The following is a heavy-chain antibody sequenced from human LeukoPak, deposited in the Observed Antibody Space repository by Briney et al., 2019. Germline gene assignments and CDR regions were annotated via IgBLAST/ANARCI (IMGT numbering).Heavy chain of an antibody. D-gene: IGHD3-3*01. J-gene: IGHJ4*02. V-gene: IGHV4-30-2*01. CDR3: ARTLTIFGVVPYYSDY. Sequence: SETLSLTCTVSGGSISSGGYYWSWIRQPPGKGLEWIGYIYHSGSTYYNPSLKSRVTISVDRSKNQFSLKLSSVTAADTAVYYCARTLTIFGVVPYYSDYWGQGTLVTVSS. CDR2: IYHSGST. CDR1: GGSISSGGYY.